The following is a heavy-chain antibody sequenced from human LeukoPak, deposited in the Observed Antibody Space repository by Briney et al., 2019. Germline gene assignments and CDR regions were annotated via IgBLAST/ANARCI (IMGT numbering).Heavy chain of an antibody. Sequence: ASVKVSCKASGGTFSSYAISWVRQAPGQGLEWMGGIIPTFGTANYAQKFQGRVTITTDESTSTAYMELSSLRSEDTAVYYCATPSLTYYYDSSGSRGYAFDIWGQGTMVTVSS. CDR3: ATPSLTYYYDSSGSRGYAFDI. CDR2: IIPTFGTA. CDR1: GGTFSSYA. V-gene: IGHV1-69*05. D-gene: IGHD3-22*01. J-gene: IGHJ3*02.